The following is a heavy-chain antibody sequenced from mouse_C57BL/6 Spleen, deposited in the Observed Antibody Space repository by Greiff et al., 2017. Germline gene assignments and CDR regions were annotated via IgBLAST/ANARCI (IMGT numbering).Heavy chain of an antibody. CDR2: LDPENGDT. V-gene: IGHV14-4*01. J-gene: IGHJ2*01. Sequence: EVKLMESGAELVRPGASVKLSCTASGFNIKDDYMHWVKQRPEQGLEWIGWLDPENGDTEYASKFQGKATITADTSSNTADLQLSSLTSEDTAVYYCTTAVVATGDYWGQGTTLTVSS. CDR3: TTAVVATGDY. D-gene: IGHD1-1*01. CDR1: GFNIKDDY.